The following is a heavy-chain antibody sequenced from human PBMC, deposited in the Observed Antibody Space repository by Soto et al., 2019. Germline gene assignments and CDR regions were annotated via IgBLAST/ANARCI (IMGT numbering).Heavy chain of an antibody. CDR1: GGSLTSGGYY. Sequence: SETLSLTCSVSGGSLTSGGYYWSWVRQHPGKDLQWVGSIHYNGDTYYNPSLRSRTSISLDTSENRFSLKLSSVTAADTAVYYCAREGYYWGQGTLVTVSS. J-gene: IGHJ4*02. CDR3: AREGYY. V-gene: IGHV4-31*03. CDR2: IHYNGDT.